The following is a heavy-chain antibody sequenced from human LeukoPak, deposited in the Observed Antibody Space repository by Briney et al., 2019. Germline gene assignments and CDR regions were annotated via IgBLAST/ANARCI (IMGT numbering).Heavy chain of an antibody. J-gene: IGHJ4*02. CDR1: GFTFSTYG. Sequence: GRSLRLSCAASGFTFSTYGMHWVRQAPGKGLEWVSAISGSDGITYYANSVKGRFTISRDNSKNTLYLLMNSLRAEDTALYYCAKDFHYGGKQRYFDYWGQGTLVTVSS. CDR2: ISGSDGIT. V-gene: IGHV3-23*01. CDR3: AKDFHYGGKQRYFDY. D-gene: IGHD4-23*01.